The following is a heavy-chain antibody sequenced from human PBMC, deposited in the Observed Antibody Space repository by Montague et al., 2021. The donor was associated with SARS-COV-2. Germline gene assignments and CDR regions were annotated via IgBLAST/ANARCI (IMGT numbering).Heavy chain of an antibody. CDR3: AKLHTVVGYFFMESDY. D-gene: IGHD2-21*01. CDR2: ISGSGDST. CDR1: GFTFSSYA. J-gene: IGHJ4*02. Sequence: SLRLSCAASGFTFSSYAMSWVRQASGKGLEWVSSISGSGDSTYYADSVKGRFTISGDNSKDTLYLQMNSLRAEDTAVYYCAKLHTVVGYFFMESDYWGQGTLVTVSS. V-gene: IGHV3-23*01.